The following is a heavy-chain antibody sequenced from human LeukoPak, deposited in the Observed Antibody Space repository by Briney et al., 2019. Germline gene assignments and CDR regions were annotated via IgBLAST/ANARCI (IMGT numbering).Heavy chain of an antibody. CDR3: ARGRVEDTAMVSY. D-gene: IGHD5-18*01. CDR2: INPNSGGT. Sequence: ASVKVSCKVTGYTFTDCYMHWVRQAPGQGLEWMGRINPNSGGTNYARKFQGRITVTWDTSINTAYMELSRLTSDDTVIYYCARGRVEDTAMVSYWGQGTLVIVSS. CDR1: GYTFTDCY. J-gene: IGHJ4*02. V-gene: IGHV1-2*05.